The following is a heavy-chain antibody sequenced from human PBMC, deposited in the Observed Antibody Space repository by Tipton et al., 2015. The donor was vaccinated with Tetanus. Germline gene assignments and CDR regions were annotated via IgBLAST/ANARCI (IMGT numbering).Heavy chain of an antibody. CDR3: ARTPDYYYGMDV. CDR1: GGSVSSGSYY. Sequence: TLSLTCTVSGGSVSSGSYYWSWVRQPPGKGLEYIGYILYGGSTHYNPSLKSRLTMSADPAKNQFSLRLTSVTAADTAVYFCARTPDYYYGMDVWGQGTTVTVSS. CDR2: ILYGGST. V-gene: IGHV4-61*01. J-gene: IGHJ6*02.